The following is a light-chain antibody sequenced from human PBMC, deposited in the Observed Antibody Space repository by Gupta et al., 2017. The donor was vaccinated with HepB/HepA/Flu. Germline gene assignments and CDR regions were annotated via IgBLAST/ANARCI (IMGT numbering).Light chain of an antibody. CDR3: ATWDDKLRGVV. Sequence: QSALTQPPSTSGTPGQRVTISCSGGNSNIGLNHVYWYQQLAGAAPKLLIFASNQRPSGVPERFAASASGTSASRVIGGLRSEDEGDYYCATWDDKLRGVVFGGGTKLTVL. V-gene: IGLV1-47*01. CDR1: NSNIGLNH. J-gene: IGLJ2*01. CDR2: ASN.